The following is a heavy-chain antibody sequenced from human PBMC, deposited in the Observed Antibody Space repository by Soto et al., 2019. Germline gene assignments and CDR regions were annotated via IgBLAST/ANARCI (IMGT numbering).Heavy chain of an antibody. Sequence: PSETLSLTCAVYGGSFSGYYWSWIRQPPGKGLEWIGEINHSGSTNYNPSLKSRVTISVDTSKNQFSLKLSSVTAADTAVYYCARKISEGYCTNGVCPKWFDYWGQGTLVTVSS. D-gene: IGHD2-8*01. CDR2: INHSGST. CDR1: GGSFSGYY. V-gene: IGHV4-34*01. CDR3: ARKISEGYCTNGVCPKWFDY. J-gene: IGHJ4*02.